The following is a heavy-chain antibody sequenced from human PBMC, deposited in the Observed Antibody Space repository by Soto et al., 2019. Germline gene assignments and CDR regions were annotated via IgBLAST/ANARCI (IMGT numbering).Heavy chain of an antibody. Sequence: EVQLVESGGGLVQPGGSLRLSCAASGFIFSDYTLNWVRQAPGKGLEWVSYIGSRSSAIYYADSVRGRFTVSRDNAENSLYLQMNSLRDEDTAVYYCARDLCDFWSGYCGGMDVWGRGTTVTVSS. CDR3: ARDLCDFWSGYCGGMDV. CDR2: IGSRSSAI. CDR1: GFIFSDYT. D-gene: IGHD3-3*01. J-gene: IGHJ6*02. V-gene: IGHV3-48*02.